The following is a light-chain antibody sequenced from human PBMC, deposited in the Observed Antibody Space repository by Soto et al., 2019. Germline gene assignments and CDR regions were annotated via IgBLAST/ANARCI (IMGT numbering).Light chain of an antibody. CDR2: DAA. J-gene: IGKJ2*01. V-gene: IGKV1-5*01. Sequence: DIPMTRSPSTLSASVGDRVTITCRASQSISSWLAWYQQKPGIAPKLLIYDAATLEVGVPSRFSGSGSGTEFTLTISSLQPDDFATYYCQQYDSYPYIFGQGTKLEIK. CDR3: QQYDSYPYI. CDR1: QSISSW.